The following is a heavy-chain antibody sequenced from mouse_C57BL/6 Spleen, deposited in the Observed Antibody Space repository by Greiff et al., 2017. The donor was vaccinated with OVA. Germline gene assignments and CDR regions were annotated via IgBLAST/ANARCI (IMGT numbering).Heavy chain of an antibody. V-gene: IGHV5-9*01. Sequence: EVQVVESGGGLVKPGGSLKLSCAASGFTFSSYTMSWVRQTPEKRLEWVATISGGGGNTYYPDSVKGRFTISRDNAKNTLYLQMSSLRSEDTALYYCARPDGYYAAWFAYWGQGTLVTVSA. CDR1: GFTFSSYT. CDR2: ISGGGGNT. CDR3: ARPDGYYAAWFAY. D-gene: IGHD2-3*01. J-gene: IGHJ3*01.